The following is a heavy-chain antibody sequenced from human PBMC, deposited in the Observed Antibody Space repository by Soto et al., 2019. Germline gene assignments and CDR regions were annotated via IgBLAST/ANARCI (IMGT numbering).Heavy chain of an antibody. D-gene: IGHD3-10*01. CDR3: AKAREVTLVRISLAQ. CDR1: GFTFNSYA. J-gene: IGHJ4*02. Sequence: VGSLGLSCAASGFTFNSYAMHWVRQAPGKGLEWVAVISYDGSNKYYADSVKGRFTISRDNSKNTLYLQMNSLRAEDTAIYYCAKAREVTLVRISLAQWGQGTLVTVS. V-gene: IGHV3-30-3*01. CDR2: ISYDGSNK.